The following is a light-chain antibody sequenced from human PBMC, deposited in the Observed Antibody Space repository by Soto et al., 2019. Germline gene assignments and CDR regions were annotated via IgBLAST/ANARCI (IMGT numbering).Light chain of an antibody. V-gene: IGKV1-27*01. CDR2: AAS. J-gene: IGKJ4*01. CDR1: QGISSW. CDR3: QKYNSAPLT. Sequence: DIQMTQSPSSVSSSLGDRVTITWRASQGISSWLAWYQQKTGKVPKLLIYAASTLQSGVPYRFSGSGSGTDFNLTISRLQPEDVATYYCQKYNSAPLTCGGGTKVDIK.